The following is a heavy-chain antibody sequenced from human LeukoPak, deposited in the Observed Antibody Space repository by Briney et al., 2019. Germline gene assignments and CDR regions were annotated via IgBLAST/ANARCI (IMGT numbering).Heavy chain of an antibody. Sequence: ASVKVSCKASGYTFTSYGMRWVRQAPGQRLEWMGWINAGTGSTKFSQKFQGRVTITRDTSASTAYMELSSLRSEDTAVYYCARPIRDCSSISCGMDVWGQGTTVTVSS. CDR2: INAGTGST. D-gene: IGHD2-2*01. J-gene: IGHJ6*02. CDR3: ARPIRDCSSISCGMDV. CDR1: GYTFTSYG. V-gene: IGHV1-3*01.